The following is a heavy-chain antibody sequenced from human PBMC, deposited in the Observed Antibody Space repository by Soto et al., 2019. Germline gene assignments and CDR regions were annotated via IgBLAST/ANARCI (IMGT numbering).Heavy chain of an antibody. J-gene: IGHJ4*02. CDR1: GFTFSSYA. D-gene: IGHD2-2*01. V-gene: IGHV3-23*01. Sequence: GGSLRLSCAASGFTFSSYAMSWVRQAPGKGLEWVSAISGSGGSTYYADSVKGRFTISRDNSKNTLYLQMNSLRAEDTAAYYCGGEVVPAARFYYFDYWGQGTLVTVSS. CDR3: GGEVVPAARFYYFDY. CDR2: ISGSGGST.